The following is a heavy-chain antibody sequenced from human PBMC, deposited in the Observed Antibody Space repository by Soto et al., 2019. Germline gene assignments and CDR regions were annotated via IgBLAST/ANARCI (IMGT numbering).Heavy chain of an antibody. D-gene: IGHD2-8*01. J-gene: IGHJ5*02. CDR1: GGSIISYY. V-gene: IGHV4-59*08. CDR2: IYYSGST. CDR3: ARYYCTNGVCHFDP. Sequence: PSETLSLTCTVSGGSIISYYWIWIRQPPGKGLEWIGYIYYSGSTNYNPSLKSRVTISVDTSKNQFSLKLSSVTAADTAVYYCARYYCTNGVCHFDPWGQGTLVTVSS.